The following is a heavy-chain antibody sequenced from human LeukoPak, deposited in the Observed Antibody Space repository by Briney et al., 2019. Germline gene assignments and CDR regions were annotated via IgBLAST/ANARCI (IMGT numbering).Heavy chain of an antibody. CDR1: GGSISSSSYY. CDR2: IYYSGST. V-gene: IGHV4-39*01. J-gene: IGHJ4*02. D-gene: IGHD1-26*01. CDR3: ARHRAVSVVGNFYFDY. Sequence: SETLSLTCTVTGGSISSSSYYWGWIRQPPGKGLEWIGSIYYSGSTYYNPSLKSRVTISVDTSKNQFSLKLSSVTAADSAVYYCARHRAVSVVGNFYFDYWGQGIPVTVSS.